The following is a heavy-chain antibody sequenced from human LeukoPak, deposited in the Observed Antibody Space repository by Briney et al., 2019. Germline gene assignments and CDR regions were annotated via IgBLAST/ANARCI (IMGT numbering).Heavy chain of an antibody. CDR1: GYTFTSYG. CDR3: ARGQTKIVVGTLYYMDV. D-gene: IGHD2-15*01. Sequence: ASVKVSCKASGYTFTSYGISWVRQAPAQGLEWMGWISAYNGNTNYAQKLQGRVTMTTDTSTSTAYMELRSLRSDDTAVYYCARGQTKIVVGTLYYMDVWGKGTTVTVSS. CDR2: ISAYNGNT. J-gene: IGHJ6*03. V-gene: IGHV1-18*01.